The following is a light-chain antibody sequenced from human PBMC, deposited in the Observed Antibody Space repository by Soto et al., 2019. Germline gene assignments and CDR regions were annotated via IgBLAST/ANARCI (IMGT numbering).Light chain of an antibody. Sequence: QSVLTQPPSVSGAPGQRVTISCTGSSSNIGAGYDARRYQQLPGTAPKLLMYGNNDRPSGVPDRFSGSKSGTSASLAITGLQAEDEADYYCQSYDSTLSAVVFGGGTKLTVL. CDR3: QSYDSTLSAVV. CDR1: SSNIGAGYD. V-gene: IGLV1-40*01. CDR2: GNN. J-gene: IGLJ2*01.